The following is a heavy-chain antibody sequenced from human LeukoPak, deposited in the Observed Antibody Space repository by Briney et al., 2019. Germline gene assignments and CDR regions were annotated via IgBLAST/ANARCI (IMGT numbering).Heavy chain of an antibody. CDR3: ARGRSRYCSSTSCYGYFQH. CDR2: INHSGST. D-gene: IGHD2-2*01. Sequence: SETLSLTCAVYGVSFSGYYWSWIRQPPGKGLEWIGEINHSGSTNYNPSLKSRVTISVDTSKNQFSLKLSSVTAADTAVYYCARGRSRYCSSTSCYGYFQHWGQGTLVTVSS. J-gene: IGHJ1*01. V-gene: IGHV4-34*01. CDR1: GVSFSGYY.